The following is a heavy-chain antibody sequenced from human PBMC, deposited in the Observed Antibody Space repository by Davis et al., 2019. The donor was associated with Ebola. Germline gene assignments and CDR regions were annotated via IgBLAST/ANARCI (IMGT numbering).Heavy chain of an antibody. CDR2: IYYSWST. D-gene: IGHD1-26*01. CDR3: ARVGATEWYYYYGMDV. CDR1: GGSISSYY. Sequence: SETLSLTCTVSGGSISSYYWSWXXXPPWKCRQWXCYIYYSWSTNSHPSLKSRVTISVDTSKNQFSLKLSSVTAADTAVYYCARVGATEWYYYYGMDVWGQGTTVTVSS. J-gene: IGHJ6*02. V-gene: IGHV4-59*01.